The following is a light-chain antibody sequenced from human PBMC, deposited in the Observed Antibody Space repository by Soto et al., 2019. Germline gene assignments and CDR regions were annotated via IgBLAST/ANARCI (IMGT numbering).Light chain of an antibody. Sequence: DIQLTQYPYTLSGSVGDRVTITCRASQTISSWLAWYQQKPGKVPKLLIYKASTLKSGVPSRFSGSGSGTEFTLTISSLQPDDFATYYCQHYNSYSEAFGQGTKVDVK. CDR2: KAS. CDR3: QHYNSYSEA. J-gene: IGKJ1*01. V-gene: IGKV1-5*03. CDR1: QTISSW.